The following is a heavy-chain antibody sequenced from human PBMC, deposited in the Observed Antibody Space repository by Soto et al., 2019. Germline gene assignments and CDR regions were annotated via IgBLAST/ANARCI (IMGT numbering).Heavy chain of an antibody. CDR2: IIPILGIA. D-gene: IGHD2-2*03. Sequence: ASVKVSCKASGGTFSSYTISWVRQAPGQGLEWMGRIIPILGIANYAQKFQGRVTITEDKSTSTAYMELSSLRSEDTAVYYCARAWGTGYCSSTSCYALDYWGQGTLVTVSS. J-gene: IGHJ4*02. CDR3: ARAWGTGYCSSTSCYALDY. V-gene: IGHV1-69*02. CDR1: GGTFSSYT.